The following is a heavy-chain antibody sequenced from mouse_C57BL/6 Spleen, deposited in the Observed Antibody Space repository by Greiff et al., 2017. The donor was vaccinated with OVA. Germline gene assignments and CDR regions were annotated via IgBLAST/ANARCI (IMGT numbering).Heavy chain of an antibody. V-gene: IGHV5-17*01. Sequence: EVTLVESGGGLVKPGGSLKLSCAASGFTFSDYGMHWVRQAPEKGLEWVAYISSGSSTIYYADTVKGRFTISRDNAKNTLFLQMTSLRSEDTAMYYCARRSNYPYYFDYWGQGTTLTVSS. CDR2: ISSGSSTI. CDR1: GFTFSDYG. CDR3: ARRSNYPYYFDY. D-gene: IGHD2-5*01. J-gene: IGHJ2*01.